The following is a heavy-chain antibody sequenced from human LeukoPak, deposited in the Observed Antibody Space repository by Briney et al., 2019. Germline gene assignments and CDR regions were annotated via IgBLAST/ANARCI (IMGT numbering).Heavy chain of an antibody. D-gene: IGHD3-3*01. Sequence: GGSLRLSCAASGFTFSDYYMSWIRQAPGKGLEWVSAISGSGGSTYYADSVKGRFTISRDNSKNTLYLQMNSLRAEDTAVYYCAKDGTSMFYYDFWSGSANFDYWGQGTLVTVSS. CDR2: ISGSGGST. V-gene: IGHV3-23*01. CDR1: GFTFSDYY. J-gene: IGHJ4*02. CDR3: AKDGTSMFYYDFWSGSANFDY.